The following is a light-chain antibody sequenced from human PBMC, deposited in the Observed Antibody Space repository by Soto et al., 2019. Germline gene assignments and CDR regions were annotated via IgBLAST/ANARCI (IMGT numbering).Light chain of an antibody. CDR3: QQYGSSRIT. CDR1: QSVSSSY. Sequence: VLTQSPGTLSLSPGERATLSCRASQSVSSSYLAWYQQKPGQAPRLLIYGASSRATGIPDRFSGSGSGTDFTLTISRLEPEDFAVYYCQQYGSSRITFGQGTRLEN. J-gene: IGKJ5*01. V-gene: IGKV3-20*01. CDR2: GAS.